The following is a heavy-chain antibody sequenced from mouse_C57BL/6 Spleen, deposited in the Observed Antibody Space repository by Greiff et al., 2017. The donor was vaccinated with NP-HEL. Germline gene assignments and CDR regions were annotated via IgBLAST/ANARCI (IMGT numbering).Heavy chain of an antibody. J-gene: IGHJ4*01. D-gene: IGHD2-1*01. V-gene: IGHV1-53*01. Sequence: VQLQQSGTELVKPGASVKLSCKASGYTFTSYWMHWVKQRPGQGLEWIGNINPSNGGTNYNEKFKSKATLTVDKSSSTAYMQLSSLTSEDSAVYYCAIIYYGNYEAMDYWGQGTSVTVSS. CDR3: AIIYYGNYEAMDY. CDR2: INPSNGGT. CDR1: GYTFTSYW.